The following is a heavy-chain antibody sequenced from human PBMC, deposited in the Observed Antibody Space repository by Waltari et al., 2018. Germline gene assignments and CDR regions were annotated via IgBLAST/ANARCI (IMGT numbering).Heavy chain of an antibody. CDR1: GGSFSGYY. D-gene: IGHD2-15*01. J-gene: IGHJ4*02. CDR3: ARLDGHGGFDY. V-gene: IGHV4-34*01. CDR2: INHSGST. Sequence: QVQLQQWGAGLLKPSETLSLTCAVYGGSFSGYYWSWIRQPPGKGLEWIGEINHSGSTNYNPSLKSRVTRSVDTSKNQFSLKLSSVTAADTAVYYCARLDGHGGFDYWGQGTLVTVSS.